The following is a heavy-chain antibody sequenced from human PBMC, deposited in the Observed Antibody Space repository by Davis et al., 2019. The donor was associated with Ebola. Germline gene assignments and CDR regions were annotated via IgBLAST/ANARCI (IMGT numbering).Heavy chain of an antibody. J-gene: IGHJ4*02. D-gene: IGHD5-24*01. CDR1: GGSISSYY. CDR3: ARHKRWLQSLYYFDN. Sequence: SETLSLTCTVSGGSISSYYWGWIRQTPGKGLEWIGTMSYSGRTFYNPSLKSRVTVSVDTSKNQFSLRLTSVTAADTAVYYCARHKRWLQSLYYFDNWGQGSLVTVSS. CDR2: MSYSGRT. V-gene: IGHV4-39*01.